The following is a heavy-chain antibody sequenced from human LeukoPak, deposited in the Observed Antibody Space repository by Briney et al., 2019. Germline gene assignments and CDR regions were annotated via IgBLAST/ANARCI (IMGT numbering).Heavy chain of an antibody. D-gene: IGHD5-12*01. V-gene: IGHV1-18*01. CDR3: ARVPRGYDGYRRSIYYYYMDV. CDR1: GYTFTTYG. J-gene: IGHJ6*03. CDR2: ISAYNRNT. Sequence: GASVKVSCKTSGYTFTTYGISWVRQAPGQGLEWMGWISAYNRNTNYAQKLQGRVSMTTDTSTSTAYMELSSLRSEDTAVYYCARVPRGYDGYRRSIYYYYMDVWGNGTTVTVSS.